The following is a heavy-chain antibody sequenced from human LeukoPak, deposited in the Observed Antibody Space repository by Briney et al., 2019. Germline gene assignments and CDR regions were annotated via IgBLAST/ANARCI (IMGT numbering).Heavy chain of an antibody. V-gene: IGHV4-39*01. CDR1: GGSISSSNYY. CDR2: IYYSGSS. CDR3: ASQYSSAWYPALGY. Sequence: PSETLSLTCTVSGGSISSSNYYWGWIRQPPGKGLEWIGSIYYSGSSYYNPSLKSRVTISVDTSKNQFSLKLSSVTAADTAVYYCASQYSSAWYPALGYWGQGTLVTVSS. J-gene: IGHJ4*02. D-gene: IGHD6-19*01.